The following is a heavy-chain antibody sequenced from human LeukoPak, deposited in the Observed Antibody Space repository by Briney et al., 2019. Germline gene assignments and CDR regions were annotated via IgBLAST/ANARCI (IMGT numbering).Heavy chain of an antibody. Sequence: PGASLKISCKGSGYSFTSYWISWVRQMPGKGLEWMGRIDPSDSYTNYSPSFQGHVTISADKSISTAYLQWSSLKASDTAMYYCARSYCGGDCPTDYWGQGTLVTVSS. D-gene: IGHD2-21*02. V-gene: IGHV5-10-1*01. CDR1: GYSFTSYW. CDR3: ARSYCGGDCPTDY. J-gene: IGHJ4*02. CDR2: IDPSDSYT.